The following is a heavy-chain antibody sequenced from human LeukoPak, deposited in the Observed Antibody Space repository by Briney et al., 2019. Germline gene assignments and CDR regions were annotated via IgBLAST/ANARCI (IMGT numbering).Heavy chain of an antibody. V-gene: IGHV4-39*07. D-gene: IGHD1-14*01. CDR2: IYYSGST. J-gene: IGHJ5*02. Sequence: SETLFLTCTVSGGSISSSSYYWGWIRQPPGRGLEWIGSIYYSGSTYYNPSLKSRVTISVDTSKNQFSLKLSSVTAADTAVYYCARDLPPGDWFDPWGQGTLVTVSS. CDR3: ARDLPPGDWFDP. CDR1: GGSISSSSYY.